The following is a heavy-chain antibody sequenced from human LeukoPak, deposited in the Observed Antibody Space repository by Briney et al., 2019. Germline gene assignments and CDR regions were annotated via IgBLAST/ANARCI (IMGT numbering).Heavy chain of an antibody. Sequence: SETLSLTCTVSGGSISGNAWNWIRQPAGKGLEWIGRILTSGSTNYNPSLKGRVTMSVDTSKNQFSLKLSSLTAADTAVYYCARRYNSGNDDVFDIWGQGTMVAVSS. D-gene: IGHD1-1*01. J-gene: IGHJ3*02. V-gene: IGHV4-4*07. CDR2: ILTSGST. CDR1: GGSISGNA. CDR3: ARRYNSGNDDVFDI.